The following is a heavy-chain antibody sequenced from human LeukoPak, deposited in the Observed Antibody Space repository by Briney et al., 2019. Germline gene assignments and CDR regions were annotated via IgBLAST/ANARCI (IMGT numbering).Heavy chain of an antibody. CDR1: GGSISSYY. V-gene: IGHV4-59*01. CDR3: ARGGTTYYYDESGSTNFDN. D-gene: IGHD3-22*01. CDR2: VYYTGST. Sequence: KASEALSLTCTVSGGSISSYYWSWIRQPPGKGLEWIGYVYYTGSTNYNPSLQSRVTISLDMSKKQFSLKLSSVTAADTAVYYCARGGTTYYYDESGSTNFDNWGQGILVTVSS. J-gene: IGHJ4*02.